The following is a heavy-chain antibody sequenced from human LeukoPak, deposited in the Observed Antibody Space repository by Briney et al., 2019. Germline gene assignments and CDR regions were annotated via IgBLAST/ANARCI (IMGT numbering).Heavy chain of an antibody. D-gene: IGHD2-15*01. V-gene: IGHV3-23*01. CDR1: GFTFSSYA. CDR3: AKERGGGNVVVVAATRGAFDI. Sequence: GGSLRLSCAASGFTFSSYAVSWVRQAPGKGLEWVSAISGSGGSTYYADSVKGRFTISRDNSKNTLYLQMNSLRAEDTAVYYCAKERGGGNVVVVAATRGAFDIWGQRTMVTVSS. J-gene: IGHJ3*02. CDR2: ISGSGGST.